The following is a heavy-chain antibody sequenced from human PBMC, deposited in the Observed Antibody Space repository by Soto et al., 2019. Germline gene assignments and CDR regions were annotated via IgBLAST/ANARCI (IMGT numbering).Heavy chain of an antibody. D-gene: IGHD2-2*01. CDR1: GGSINSYW. J-gene: IGHJ4*02. V-gene: IGHV4-4*07. Sequence: SETLSLTCSVSGGSINSYWWSWIRQPAGKGLEWIGRVYSSGTTDYNPSLNSRATMSVETSKNQFSLKLTSVTDADTAVYYCARDIGSYAYAEGYWGQGIQVTVSS. CDR2: VYSSGTT. CDR3: ARDIGSYAYAEGY.